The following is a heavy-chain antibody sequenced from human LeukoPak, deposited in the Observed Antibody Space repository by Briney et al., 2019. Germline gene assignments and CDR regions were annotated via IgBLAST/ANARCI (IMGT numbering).Heavy chain of an antibody. Sequence: GASVKVSCKASGGTFSSYAISWVRQAPGQGLEWMGGIIPIFGTANYAQKFQGRVTITADESTSTAYMELSSLRSEDTAVYYCASGRSGYDGDYWGQGTLVTVSS. D-gene: IGHD5-12*01. CDR2: IIPIFGTA. CDR3: ASGRSGYDGDY. CDR1: GGTFSSYA. J-gene: IGHJ4*02. V-gene: IGHV1-69*13.